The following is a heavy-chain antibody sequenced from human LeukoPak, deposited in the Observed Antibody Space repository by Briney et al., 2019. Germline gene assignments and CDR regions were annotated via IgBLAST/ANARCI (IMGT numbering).Heavy chain of an antibody. D-gene: IGHD1-26*01. V-gene: IGHV3-53*01. Sequence: GGSLRLSCAASGLTVSTTSMTWVRQAPGKGLEWVSDILDDGRIYYADSVKGRFTISRDHSQNKVNLQMDNLRAEDAAIYYCGSYRRAYDVWGQGTVVTVAS. CDR3: GSYRRAYDV. CDR1: GLTVSTTS. J-gene: IGHJ3*01. CDR2: ILDDGRI.